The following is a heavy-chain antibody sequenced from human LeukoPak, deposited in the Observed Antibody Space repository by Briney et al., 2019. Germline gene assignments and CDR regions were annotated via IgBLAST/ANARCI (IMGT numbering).Heavy chain of an antibody. Sequence: ASVKVSCKASGYTFTNYGISWVRQAPGQGLEWMGWISAYNGNTNYAQKFQGRVTMTTDTSTSTAYIELRSLRSDDTAVYYCARDGYSGYDGKFDYWGQGTLVTVSS. V-gene: IGHV1-18*01. J-gene: IGHJ4*02. CDR1: GYTFTNYG. D-gene: IGHD5-12*01. CDR2: ISAYNGNT. CDR3: ARDGYSGYDGKFDY.